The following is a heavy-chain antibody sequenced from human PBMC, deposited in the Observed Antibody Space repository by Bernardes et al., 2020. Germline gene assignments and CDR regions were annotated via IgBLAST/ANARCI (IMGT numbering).Heavy chain of an antibody. J-gene: IGHJ6*02. CDR2: ISAYNGNT. D-gene: IGHD2-2*01. V-gene: IGHV1-18*01. Sequence: ASVKVSCKASGYTFTSYGISWVRQAPGQGLEWMGWISAYNGNTNYAQKLQGRVTMTTDTSTSTAYMELRSLRSDDTAVYYCARGLGYCSSTGCSPLVLYGMDVWGQGTTVTVSS. CDR3: ARGLGYCSSTGCSPLVLYGMDV. CDR1: GYTFTSYG.